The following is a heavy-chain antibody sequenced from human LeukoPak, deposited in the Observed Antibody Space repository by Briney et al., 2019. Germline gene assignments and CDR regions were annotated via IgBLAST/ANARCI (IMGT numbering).Heavy chain of an antibody. CDR3: AREVYYDFWSGYSSNWFDP. Sequence: PSETLSLTCTVSGGSISSGGYYWSWIRQPPGKGLEWIGYIYYSGSTNYNPSLKSRVTISVDTSKNQFSLKLSSVTAADTAVYYCAREVYYDFWSGYSSNWFDPWGQGTLVTVSS. CDR1: GGSISSGGYY. V-gene: IGHV4-61*08. J-gene: IGHJ5*02. CDR2: IYYSGST. D-gene: IGHD3-3*01.